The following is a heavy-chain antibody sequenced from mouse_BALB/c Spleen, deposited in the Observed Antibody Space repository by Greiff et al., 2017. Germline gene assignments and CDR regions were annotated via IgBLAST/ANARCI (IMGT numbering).Heavy chain of an antibody. Sequence: EVKLMESGGGLVKPGGSLKLSCAASGFTFSSYAMSWVRQSPEKRLEWVAEISSGGSYTYYPDTVTGRFTISRDNAKNTLYLEMSSLRSEDTAMYYCASYGNYYAMDYWGQGTSVTVSS. D-gene: IGHD2-1*01. V-gene: IGHV5-9-4*01. CDR3: ASYGNYYAMDY. CDR2: ISSGGSYT. J-gene: IGHJ4*01. CDR1: GFTFSSYA.